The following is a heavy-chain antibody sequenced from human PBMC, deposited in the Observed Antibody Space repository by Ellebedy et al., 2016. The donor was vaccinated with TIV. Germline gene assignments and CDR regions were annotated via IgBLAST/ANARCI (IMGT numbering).Heavy chain of an antibody. D-gene: IGHD6-19*01. CDR1: GYTFINYW. CDR3: ARSRYSSGWPYFDY. CDR2: IYPGDSDT. J-gene: IGHJ4*02. Sequence: KVSCKGSGYTFINYWIGWVRQMPGKGLEWMGIIYPGDSDTRYGPSFQGQVTSSADKSISTTSLQWSSLKASDTAMYYCARSRYSSGWPYFDYWGQGTLVTVSS. V-gene: IGHV5-51*01.